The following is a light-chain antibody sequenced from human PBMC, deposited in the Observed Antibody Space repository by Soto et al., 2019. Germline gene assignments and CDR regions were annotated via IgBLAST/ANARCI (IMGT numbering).Light chain of an antibody. Sequence: DIQMTQSPSSLSESVGDRVTITCRASRYLANSLNWYQHKPGADPKLLIDAASRLQSAVPSRFSGSGSGTDFTLTIRRLQPEDFANYYGQQCYSIHEGGLTFGCGTKVA. CDR2: AAS. J-gene: IGKJ4*01. CDR3: QQCYSIHEGGLT. CDR1: RYLANS. V-gene: IGKV1-39*01.